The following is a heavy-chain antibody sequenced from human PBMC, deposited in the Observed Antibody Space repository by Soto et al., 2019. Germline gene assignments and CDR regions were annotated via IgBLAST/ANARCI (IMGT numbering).Heavy chain of an antibody. CDR1: GFTFANYG. J-gene: IGHJ4*02. V-gene: IGHV3-23*01. Sequence: QLLESGGGLVQPGGSLRLSCVASGFTFANYGMKWVRQTPGRGLEWVSVISDSAGSTHYADSVKGRFTISRDKSKNSLHLQMNSLRVEDTAIYYCAKDAPEYGNYYFDFWRQGTLVTVSS. CDR3: AKDAPEYGNYYFDF. D-gene: IGHD1-7*01. CDR2: ISDSAGST.